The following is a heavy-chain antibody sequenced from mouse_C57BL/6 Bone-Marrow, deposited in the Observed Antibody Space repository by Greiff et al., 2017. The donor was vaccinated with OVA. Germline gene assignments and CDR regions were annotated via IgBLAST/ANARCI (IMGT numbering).Heavy chain of an antibody. CDR3: ARYRDDDDGGFDY. V-gene: IGHV7-3*01. CDR2: IRNKANGYTT. CDR1: GFTFTDYY. J-gene: IGHJ2*01. Sequence: DVMLVESGGGLVQPGGSLSLSCAASGFTFTDYYMSWVRQPPGKALEWLGFIRNKANGYTTEYSASVKGRFTISRDNSQSILYLQMNALRAEDSATYYCARYRDDDDGGFDYWGQGTTLTVSS. D-gene: IGHD2-4*01.